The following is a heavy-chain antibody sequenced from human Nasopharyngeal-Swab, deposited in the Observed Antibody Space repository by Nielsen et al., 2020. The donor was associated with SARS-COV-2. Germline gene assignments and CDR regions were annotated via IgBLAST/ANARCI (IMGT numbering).Heavy chain of an antibody. CDR2: ISAYNGNT. CDR3: ARAEVDDDAFDI. D-gene: IGHD2-15*01. J-gene: IGHJ3*02. Sequence: ASVKVSCKASGYTFTSYGIIWLRQAPAQGLEWMGWISAYNGNTNYAQKLQGRVTMTTDTSTSTAYMELRSLRSDDTAVYYCARAEVDDDAFDIWGQGTMVTVSS. V-gene: IGHV1-18*04. CDR1: GYTFTSYG.